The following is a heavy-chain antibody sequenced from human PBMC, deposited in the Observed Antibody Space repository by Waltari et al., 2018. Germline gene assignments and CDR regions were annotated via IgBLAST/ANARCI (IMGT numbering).Heavy chain of an antibody. D-gene: IGHD4-4*01. J-gene: IGHJ5*02. CDR3: ARDRVLTVTTQGPGWFDP. CDR2: IYYSGST. V-gene: IGHV4-39*07. Sequence: QLQLQESGPGLVKPSETLSLTCTVSGGPISSTSYYWGWIRQPPGKGLEWIGSIYYSGSTSYNPSLKSRVTISVDTSKNQFSLKLSSVTAADTAVYYCARDRVLTVTTQGPGWFDPWGQGTLVTVSS. CDR1: GGPISSTSYY.